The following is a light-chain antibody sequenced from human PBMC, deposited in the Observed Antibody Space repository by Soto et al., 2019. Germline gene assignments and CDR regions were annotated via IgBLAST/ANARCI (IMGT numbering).Light chain of an antibody. CDR3: HQYGRSPRT. Sequence: EIVLTQSPGTLSLSPGEIATLSCRASQGVSGSYLAWYQQKPGQAPRLLIYGASSRATGIPNRFSGSESGTDLTLTISRLEPEDFAVYYCHQYGRSPRTFGQGTKVEIK. V-gene: IGKV3-20*01. J-gene: IGKJ1*01. CDR2: GAS. CDR1: QGVSGSY.